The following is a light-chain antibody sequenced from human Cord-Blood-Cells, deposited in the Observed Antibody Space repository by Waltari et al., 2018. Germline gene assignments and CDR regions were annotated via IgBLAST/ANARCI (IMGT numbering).Light chain of an antibody. CDR3: QQSYSTPLT. J-gene: IGKJ4*01. V-gene: IGKV1-39*01. Sequence: DIHTTQSPCHLPASVDDAVTIPCRASQSISSYLNWYQQKPGQAPKLLIYAASSLHSGVPSRFSGSGSGTDFTLTISSLQPEDFATYYCQQSYSTPLTFGGGTKVEIK. CDR1: QSISSY. CDR2: AAS.